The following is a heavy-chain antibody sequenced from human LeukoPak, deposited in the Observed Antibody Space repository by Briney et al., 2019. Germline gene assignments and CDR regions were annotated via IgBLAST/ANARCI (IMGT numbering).Heavy chain of an antibody. D-gene: IGHD6-6*01. CDR2: IHYTGST. CDR1: GGSITSSY. CDR3: ARDYRPGMDV. J-gene: IGHJ6*02. Sequence: PAETLSLTCTVSGGSITSSYWSWIRQSPGKGLEWIGYIHYTGSTNYNPSLKSRVTMLIDTCKNQFSLKLSSVTAADTAVYYCARDYRPGMDVWGQGTTVTVSS. V-gene: IGHV4-59*01.